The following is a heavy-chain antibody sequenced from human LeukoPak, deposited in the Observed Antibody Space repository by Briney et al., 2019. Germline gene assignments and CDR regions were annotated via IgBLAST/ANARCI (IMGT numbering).Heavy chain of an antibody. D-gene: IGHD6-6*01. CDR2: IWYDGSNK. J-gene: IGHJ4*02. CDR1: GFTFSSYG. CDR3: ARDSRGSSSYYFDY. V-gene: IGHV3-30*02. Sequence: KPGGSLRLSCAASGFTFSSYGMNWVRQAPGKGLEWVAFIWYDGSNKYYADSVKGRFTISRDNSKKTLYLQMNSLRAEDTAVYYCARDSRGSSSYYFDYWGQGTLVTVSS.